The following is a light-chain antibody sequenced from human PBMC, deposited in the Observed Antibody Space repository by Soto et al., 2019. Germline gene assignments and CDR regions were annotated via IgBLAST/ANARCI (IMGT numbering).Light chain of an antibody. CDR1: SSDIGGYDF. J-gene: IGLJ1*01. V-gene: IGLV2-8*01. CDR3: SSYSDANIYV. Sequence: QSVLTQPPSSSGSPGQAVTISCTGTSSDIGGYDFVSWYQVRPGEAPQLIIYNVNGRPSGVPRRFSGYKSGNTASLTVSGLQAVDEADYYCSSYSDANIYVFGTGTKVTVL. CDR2: NVN.